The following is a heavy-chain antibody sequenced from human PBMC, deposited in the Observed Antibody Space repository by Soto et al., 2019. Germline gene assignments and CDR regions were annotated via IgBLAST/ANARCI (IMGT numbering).Heavy chain of an antibody. CDR2: ISDDGASI. Sequence: QPGGSLRLSCEASGFSFSSFAMNWVRQAPGRGLEWVSYISDDGASIYYADSLKCRFTISRDNAKNSLSLQMNNLRAEDTAVYYCARENSVQAWLHHFNHWGMGTLVTVSS. CDR1: GFSFSSFA. V-gene: IGHV3-48*03. J-gene: IGHJ1*01. CDR3: ARENSVQAWLHHFNH. D-gene: IGHD5-18*01.